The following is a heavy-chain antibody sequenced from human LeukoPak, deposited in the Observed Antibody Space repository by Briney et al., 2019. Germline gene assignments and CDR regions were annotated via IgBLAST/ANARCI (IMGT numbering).Heavy chain of an antibody. CDR3: AKDPYPYYCDKDYYFDY. Sequence: GGSLRLSCAASGFTFSSYGMHWVRQAPGKGLEWVAVISYDGSNKYYADSAKGRFTMSRDNSKNTLYLQMNSLRAEDTAVYYCAKDPYPYYCDKDYYFDYWGQGTLVTVSS. D-gene: IGHD3-22*01. J-gene: IGHJ4*02. CDR1: GFTFSSYG. CDR2: ISYDGSNK. V-gene: IGHV3-30*18.